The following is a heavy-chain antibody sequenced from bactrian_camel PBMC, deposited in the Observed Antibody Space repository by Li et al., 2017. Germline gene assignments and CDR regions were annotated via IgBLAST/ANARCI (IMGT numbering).Heavy chain of an antibody. CDR2: IDSDGET. J-gene: IGHJ6*01. D-gene: IGHD2*01. V-gene: IGHV3S9*01. Sequence: HVQLVESGGGSAQAGGSLRLSCAARTGTFRSACMGWIRQVSGKEREGVASIDSDGETTYTDSVKGRFTISRDNAKNSVYLQMNSLKPEDTAMYYCAARGPYCYTELSVRDFTYWGQGTQVTVS. CDR3: AARGPYCYTELSVRDFTY. CDR1: TGTFRSAC.